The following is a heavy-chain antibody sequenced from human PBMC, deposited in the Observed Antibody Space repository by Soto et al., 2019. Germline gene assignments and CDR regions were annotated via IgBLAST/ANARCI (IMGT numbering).Heavy chain of an antibody. V-gene: IGHV1-18*01. CDR2: ISAYNGNT. CDR1: GYTFTSYG. Sequence: ASVKVSCKASGYTFTSYGISWVRQAPRQGLEWMGWISAYNGNTNYAQKLQGRVTMTTDTSTSTAYMELSSLRSEDTAVYYCARGQYSSSWSYYYYYGMDVWGQGTTVTVSS. J-gene: IGHJ6*02. CDR3: ARGQYSSSWSYYYYYGMDV. D-gene: IGHD6-13*01.